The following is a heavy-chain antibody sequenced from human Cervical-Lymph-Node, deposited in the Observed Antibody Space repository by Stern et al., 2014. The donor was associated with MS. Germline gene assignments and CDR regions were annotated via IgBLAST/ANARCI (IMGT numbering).Heavy chain of an antibody. V-gene: IGHV1-69*01. CDR2: IVPLFGKP. CDR1: GGTFSNYA. CDR3: ASPLTATSVPFGYYGMDV. J-gene: IGHJ6*02. D-gene: IGHD4-17*01. Sequence: GQLVESGAEVKKPGSSVKVSCKASGGTFSNYATSWVRQAPGQGLEWMGGIVPLFGKPNYAQKFQGRVTITADESTSTAYMDLSSLRSEDTAVYYCASPLTATSVPFGYYGMDVWGQGTTVTVS.